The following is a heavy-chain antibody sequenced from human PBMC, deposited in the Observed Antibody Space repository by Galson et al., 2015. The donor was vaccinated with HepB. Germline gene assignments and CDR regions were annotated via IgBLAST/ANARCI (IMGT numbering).Heavy chain of an antibody. D-gene: IGHD3-16*01. CDR3: AKVAILGATPHYFDY. V-gene: IGHV3-23*01. CDR1: GFTFTRYT. CDR2: LSVNGDIS. Sequence: SLRLSCAASGFTFTRYTMGWVRQAPGKGLKWVSSLSVNGDISYYEDSVKGRFTISRDNSKKMVYLQMNGLRAEDTAVYCCAKVAILGATPHYFDYLGQGTLVTVSS. J-gene: IGHJ4*02.